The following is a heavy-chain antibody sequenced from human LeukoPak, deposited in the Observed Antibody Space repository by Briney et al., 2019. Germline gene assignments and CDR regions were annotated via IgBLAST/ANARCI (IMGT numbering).Heavy chain of an antibody. CDR3: AKVGYYDSSGYYYYYMDV. D-gene: IGHD3-22*01. J-gene: IGHJ6*03. Sequence: GGSLRLSCAASGFTFSSYAIHWVRQAPGKGLEWVSAISGSGGSTYYADSVKGRFTISRDNSKNTLYLQMNSLRAEDTAVYYCAKVGYYDSSGYYYYYMDVWGKGTTVTVSS. V-gene: IGHV3-23*01. CDR2: ISGSGGST. CDR1: GFTFSSYA.